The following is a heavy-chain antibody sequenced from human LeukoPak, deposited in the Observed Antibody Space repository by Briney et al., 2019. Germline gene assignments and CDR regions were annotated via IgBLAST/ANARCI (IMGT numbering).Heavy chain of an antibody. V-gene: IGHV3-23*01. J-gene: IGHJ4*02. D-gene: IGHD3-10*01. CDR2: ISGTGGST. CDR3: AKLYGSGSYYNYYFDY. Sequence: GGSLRLSCAASGFTFNNYAMSWVRQAPGKGLEWVSVISGTGGSTYYADSVKGRFTISRDNSKNTLYLQMNSLRAEDTALYYCAKLYGSGSYYNYYFDYWGQGILVTVSS. CDR1: GFTFNNYA.